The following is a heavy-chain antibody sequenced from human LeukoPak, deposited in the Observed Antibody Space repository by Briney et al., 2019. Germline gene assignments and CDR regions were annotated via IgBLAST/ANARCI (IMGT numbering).Heavy chain of an antibody. CDR3: ARGRDGYNCFDY. J-gene: IGHJ4*02. CDR1: GSSISSGGYY. Sequence: SETLSLTCTVSGSSISSGGYYWSWIRQHPGKGLEWIGYIYYSGSTYYNPSLKSRVTISVDTSKNQFSLKLSSVTAADTAVYYCARGRDGYNCFDYWGQGTLVTVSS. D-gene: IGHD5-12*01. CDR2: IYYSGST. V-gene: IGHV4-31*03.